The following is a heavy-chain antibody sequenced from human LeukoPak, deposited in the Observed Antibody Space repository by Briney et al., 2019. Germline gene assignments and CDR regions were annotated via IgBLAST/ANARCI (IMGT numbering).Heavy chain of an antibody. CDR3: ARTEPYYYDSSGV. CDR1: GFTFSDYG. Sequence: PGGSLRLSCAASGFTFSDYGMLWVRQAPDKGLEWVAFIRFDVTNKYYADSVKGRFTISRDNAKNSLYLQMNSLRAEDTAVYYCARTEPYYYDSSGVWGQGTLVTVSS. V-gene: IGHV3-30*02. CDR2: IRFDVTNK. J-gene: IGHJ4*02. D-gene: IGHD3-22*01.